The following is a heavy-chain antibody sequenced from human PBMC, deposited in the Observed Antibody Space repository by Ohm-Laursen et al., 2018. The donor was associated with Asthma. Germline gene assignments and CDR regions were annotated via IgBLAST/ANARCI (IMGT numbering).Heavy chain of an antibody. J-gene: IGHJ4*02. V-gene: IGHV3-30*04. D-gene: IGHD5-12*01. CDR2: ISYDGSNK. CDR1: GFTFSSYA. CDR3: AKGADIVATIYYFDY. Sequence: SLRLSCEASGFTFSSYAMHWVRQAPGKGLEWVAVISYDGSNKYYADSVKGRFTISRDNSKNTLYLQMNSLRAEDTAVYYCAKGADIVATIYYFDYWGQGTLVTVSS.